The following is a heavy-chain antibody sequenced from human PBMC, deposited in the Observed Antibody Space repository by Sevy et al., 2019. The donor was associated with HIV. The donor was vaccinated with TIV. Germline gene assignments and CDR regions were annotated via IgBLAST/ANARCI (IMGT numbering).Heavy chain of an antibody. CDR3: VKDLTVTTSEGDFHYGMDV. V-gene: IGHV3-9*01. Sequence: GGSLRLSCAASGFTFDDYAMHWVRQGPGKGLEWVSTINWNSGTVEYADSVKGRFTVSRDNAKNSLYIQMNSLRGEDTALYYCVKDLTVTTSEGDFHYGMDVWGQGTTVTVSS. D-gene: IGHD4-4*01. CDR2: INWNSGTV. CDR1: GFTFDDYA. J-gene: IGHJ6*02.